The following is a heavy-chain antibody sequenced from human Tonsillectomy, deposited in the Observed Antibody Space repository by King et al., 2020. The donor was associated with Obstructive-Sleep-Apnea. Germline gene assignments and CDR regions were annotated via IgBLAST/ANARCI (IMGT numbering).Heavy chain of an antibody. Sequence: QLQESGPGLVKPSETLSLTCTVSGGSISSSTYYWGWIRQPPGKGLEWIGSIFYSGSTYYNPSLKSRDTISVDTSKNQFSLTLGPVTAADTAVYYCAGAGYCSGGSCYSDAVDVWGQGTVVTVSS. J-gene: IGHJ3*01. V-gene: IGHV4-39*01. CDR1: GGSISSSTYY. CDR3: AGAGYCSGGSCYSDAVDV. CDR2: IFYSGST. D-gene: IGHD2-15*01.